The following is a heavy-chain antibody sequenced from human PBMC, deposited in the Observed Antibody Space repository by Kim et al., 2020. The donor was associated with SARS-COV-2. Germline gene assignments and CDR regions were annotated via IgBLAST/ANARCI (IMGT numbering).Heavy chain of an antibody. V-gene: IGHV2-70*01. J-gene: IGHJ3*02. D-gene: IGHD1-26*01. CDR3: ARGYSGSYYDAFDI. Sequence: STSLKTRLTISKDTSKNQVVLTMTNMDPVDTATYYCARGYSGSYYDAFDIWGQGTMVTVSS.